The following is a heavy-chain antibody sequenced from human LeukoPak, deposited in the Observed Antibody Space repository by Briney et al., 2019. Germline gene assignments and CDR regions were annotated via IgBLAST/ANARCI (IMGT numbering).Heavy chain of an antibody. D-gene: IGHD4-11*01. CDR2: TKQDGSET. CDR1: GLIFNNYW. V-gene: IGHV3-7*03. J-gene: IGHJ4*02. CDR3: ARLSGRDYNPRVFDY. Sequence: GGSLRLSCAASGLIFNNYWMTWVRRAPGKGLEWVATTKQDGSETYYVDSVKGRFTISRDNAKNSLCLQVNSLRAEDTAIYYCARLSGRDYNPRVFDYWGQGTLVTVSS.